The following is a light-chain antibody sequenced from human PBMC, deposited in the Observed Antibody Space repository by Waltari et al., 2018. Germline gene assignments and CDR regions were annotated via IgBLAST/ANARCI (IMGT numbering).Light chain of an antibody. CDR2: GTS. CDR1: QSFSIN. CDR3: QQYDNWPTYT. Sequence: EIVMTQYPATLSVSTGESATLYCRASQSFSINLAWYQQKPGQAPRLLIHGTSTRATGIPDRFSGSGSGTDFTLTISSLQPEDFAVYYCQQYDNWPTYTFGQGTKLEIK. J-gene: IGKJ2*01. V-gene: IGKV3-15*01.